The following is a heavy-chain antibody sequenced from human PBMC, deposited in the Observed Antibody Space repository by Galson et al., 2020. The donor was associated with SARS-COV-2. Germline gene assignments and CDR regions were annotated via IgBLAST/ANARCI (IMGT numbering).Heavy chain of an antibody. CDR1: GASHSSGHW. J-gene: IGHJ5*01. CDR2: TSHTANT. D-gene: IGHD2-15*01. CDR3: ARSQFCSGGSCSTFAF. Sequence: SETLSLTCAVSGASHSSGHWRRCVRQPPGQGLPWIGETSHTANTNYTPSLQSPITFSVDNSKNQFSLKLNSVTAADTAFYFCARSQFCSGGSCSTFAFWGQGTLVTVSS. V-gene: IGHV4-4*02.